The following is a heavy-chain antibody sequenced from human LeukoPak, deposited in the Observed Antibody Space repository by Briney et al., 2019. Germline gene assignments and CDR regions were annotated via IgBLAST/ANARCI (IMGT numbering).Heavy chain of an antibody. Sequence: SETLSLTCAVSGVAISRGGYAWNWIRQPPGKGLEWIAYIYHSGTTYYDPSLKSRATISVGTSKNQFSLKLSSVTAADTAVYYCAREFYGQGKLTRGGYFDYWGQGTLVTVSS. J-gene: IGHJ4*02. D-gene: IGHD4-17*01. CDR2: IYHSGTT. CDR3: AREFYGQGKLTRGGYFDY. V-gene: IGHV4-30-4*07. CDR1: GVAISRGGYA.